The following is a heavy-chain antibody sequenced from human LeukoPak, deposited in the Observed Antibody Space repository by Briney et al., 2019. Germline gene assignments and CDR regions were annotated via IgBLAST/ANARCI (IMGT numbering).Heavy chain of an antibody. CDR1: GFTFSTFW. V-gene: IGHV3-74*01. J-gene: IGHJ4*02. Sequence: GGSLRLSCATSGFTFSTFWMHWVRQAPGKGLVWVSRINHDGSSTNYADSVKGRFTISRDNAKNTLYLQMNSLRAEDTAVYYCVRDWGYDSSGYWQKYFDTWGQGTLVTVSS. D-gene: IGHD3-22*01. CDR2: INHDGSST. CDR3: VRDWGYDSSGYWQKYFDT.